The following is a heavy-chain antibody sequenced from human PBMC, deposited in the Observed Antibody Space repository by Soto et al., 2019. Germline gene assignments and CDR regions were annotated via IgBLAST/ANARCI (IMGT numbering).Heavy chain of an antibody. Sequence: GASVKVSCKASGYTFTGYYIQWVRQAPGQGLEWMGWINPKSDGTKYAQKFQGRVSMTRDTSISTAYMELSSLRSDDTAVYYCARVMFSGYYYYGMDVWGQGTTVTVSS. CDR2: INPKSDGT. J-gene: IGHJ6*02. D-gene: IGHD1-26*01. CDR3: ARVMFSGYYYYGMDV. V-gene: IGHV1-2*02. CDR1: GYTFTGYY.